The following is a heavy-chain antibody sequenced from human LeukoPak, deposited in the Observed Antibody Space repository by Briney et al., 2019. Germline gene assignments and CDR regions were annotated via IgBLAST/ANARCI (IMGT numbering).Heavy chain of an antibody. CDR1: GGTFSSYA. V-gene: IGHV1-69*13. CDR3: ATRIAAAGKNAFDI. D-gene: IGHD6-13*01. J-gene: IGHJ3*02. CDR2: IIPIFGTA. Sequence: SVKVSCKASGGTFSSYAISWVRQAPGQGLEWMGGIIPIFGTANYAQKFQGRVTITADESTSTAYMELSSLRSEDTAVYYCATRIAAAGKNAFDIWGQGTMVTVSS.